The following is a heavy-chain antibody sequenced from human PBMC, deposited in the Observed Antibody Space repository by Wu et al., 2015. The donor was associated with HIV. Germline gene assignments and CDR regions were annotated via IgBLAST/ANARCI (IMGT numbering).Heavy chain of an antibody. CDR1: GGTFSSYA. Sequence: QDQLVQFGAEVKKPGSSVKVSCKASGGTFSSYAISWVRQAPGQGLEWMGWINPATGGTIYAEKFEGRVTMTRDTSISTSFMELNSLRSDDTAMYYCARDATPVTTEFDYWGQGTLVTVSS. CDR3: ARDATPVTTEFDY. D-gene: IGHD4-17*01. J-gene: IGHJ4*02. CDR2: INPATGGT. V-gene: IGHV1-2*02.